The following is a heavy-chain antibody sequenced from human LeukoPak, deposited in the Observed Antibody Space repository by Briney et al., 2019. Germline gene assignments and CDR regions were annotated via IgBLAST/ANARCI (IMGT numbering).Heavy chain of an antibody. CDR3: AKVRDRLSSFYPAA. Sequence: ASVKVSCKASGYTFTDYFIHWVRQAPGRGLEWMGWVNPHSGGRNLAQKFQGRVTMTRDTSSTTAYLELSGLTSDDTAMYYCAKVRDRLSSFYPAAWGQGTLVTVSS. J-gene: IGHJ4*02. D-gene: IGHD6-13*01. CDR2: VNPHSGGR. V-gene: IGHV1-2*02. CDR1: GYTFTDYF.